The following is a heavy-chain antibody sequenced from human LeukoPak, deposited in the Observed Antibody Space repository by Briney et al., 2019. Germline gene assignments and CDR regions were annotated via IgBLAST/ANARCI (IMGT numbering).Heavy chain of an antibody. D-gene: IGHD6-19*01. CDR1: GGSISSYF. CDR3: ARIDRAVAGTIDY. CDR2: IYYSGST. J-gene: IGHJ4*02. V-gene: IGHV4-59*08. Sequence: PSETLSLTCTVSGGSISSYFWSWIRQPPGKGLEWIGYIYYSGSTNYNPSLKSRVTMSVDTSKNQFSLKLSPVTAADTAVYYCARIDRAVAGTIDYWGQGTLVTVSS.